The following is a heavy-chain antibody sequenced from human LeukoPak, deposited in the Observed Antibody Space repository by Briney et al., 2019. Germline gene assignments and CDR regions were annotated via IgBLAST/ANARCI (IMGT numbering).Heavy chain of an antibody. CDR1: GFSFSSFW. J-gene: IGHJ4*02. V-gene: IGHV3-7*03. Sequence: GGSLRLFCTASGFSFSSFWMSWVRQAPGKGLEWVANIKDDGSVKNHVDSLKGRFSISRDNARNSLYLQISSLRAEDTAVYYCAREVVATASAFDCWGQGTLVTVSS. CDR2: IKDDGSVK. D-gene: IGHD2-21*01. CDR3: AREVVATASAFDC.